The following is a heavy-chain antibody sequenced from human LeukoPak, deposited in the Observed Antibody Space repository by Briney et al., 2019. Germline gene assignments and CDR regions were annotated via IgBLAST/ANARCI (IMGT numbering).Heavy chain of an antibody. Sequence: SETLSLTCTVSGGSISSGGYYWSWIRQHPGKGLEWIGYIYYSGSTHYNPSLKSRVAISVDTSKNQFSLKLSSVTAADTAVYYCARNMVGETTFDYWGQGTLVTVSS. CDR2: IYYSGST. J-gene: IGHJ4*02. CDR3: ARNMVGETTFDY. CDR1: GGSISSGGYY. D-gene: IGHD2/OR15-2a*01. V-gene: IGHV4-31*03.